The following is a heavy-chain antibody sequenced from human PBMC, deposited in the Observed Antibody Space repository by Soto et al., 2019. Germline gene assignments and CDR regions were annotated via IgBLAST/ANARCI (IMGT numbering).Heavy chain of an antibody. D-gene: IGHD3-10*01. J-gene: IGHJ4*02. CDR3: ARDRRGLRSAYFGSQYFDC. Sequence: GASVKVSFKASGYTFTRDGISWLRQAPGQGLEWMGWISPYNNSTKSAQRFQGRVTMTTDTSTNTVYMELRSLTSDDTAVYYCARDRRGLRSAYFGSQYFDCWGQGSLVTVSS. V-gene: IGHV1-18*04. CDR1: GYTFTRDG. CDR2: ISPYNNST.